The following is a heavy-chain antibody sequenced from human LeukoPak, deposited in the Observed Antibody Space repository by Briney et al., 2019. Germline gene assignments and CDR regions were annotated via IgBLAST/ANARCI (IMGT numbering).Heavy chain of an antibody. CDR1: GFTFSSYE. CDR3: AKDIGAVAADAIDY. J-gene: IGHJ4*02. V-gene: IGHV3-48*03. D-gene: IGHD6-19*01. CDR2: ISSSGSTI. Sequence: GGSLRLSCAASGFTFSSYEMNWVRQAPGKGLEWVSYISSSGSTIYYADSVKGRFTISRDNAKNSLYLQMNSLRAEDTALYYCAKDIGAVAADAIDYWGQGTLVTVSS.